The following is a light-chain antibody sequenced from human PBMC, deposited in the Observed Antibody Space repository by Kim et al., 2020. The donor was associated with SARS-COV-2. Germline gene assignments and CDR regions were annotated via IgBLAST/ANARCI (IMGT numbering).Light chain of an antibody. Sequence: GERATLASMASQSVTRNSLAWEQQKPGQGPRFRIYGASSRATGIPIRVRGSGAWTEFTLTISRLEPEDFAVYYCQRYDNTKFTFGQGTKLDI. J-gene: IGKJ2*01. CDR1: QSVTRNS. V-gene: IGKV3-20*01. CDR2: GAS. CDR3: QRYDNTKFT.